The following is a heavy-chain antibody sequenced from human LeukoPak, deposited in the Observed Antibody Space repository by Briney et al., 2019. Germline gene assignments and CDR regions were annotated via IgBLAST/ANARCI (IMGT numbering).Heavy chain of an antibody. D-gene: IGHD2-15*01. CDR1: GFSFSGYY. CDR3: ARDGCSGGGCYRVFNY. J-gene: IGHJ4*02. V-gene: IGHV1-2*02. Sequence: ASVKVSCKASGFSFSGYYMHWVRQAPGRGLEWMGWIDPNSGGTNYAQKFQGRVTMTRDTSISTAFIEVSRLRSDDTAVYYCARDGCSGGGCYRVFNYWGQGTLVTVSS. CDR2: IDPNSGGT.